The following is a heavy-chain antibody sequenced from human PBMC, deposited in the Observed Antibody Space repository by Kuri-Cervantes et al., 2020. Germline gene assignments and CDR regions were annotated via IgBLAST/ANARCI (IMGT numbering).Heavy chain of an antibody. V-gene: IGHV1-69*13. Sequence: SVKVSCKASGGTFSSYAISWVRQAPGQGLEWMGGIIPIFGTASYAQKFQGRVTITADESTSTAYMELSSLRSEDTAVYYCARGVWIAAAGYYFDYWGQGTLVTVSS. CDR1: GGTFSSYA. D-gene: IGHD6-13*01. CDR2: IIPIFGTA. J-gene: IGHJ4*02. CDR3: ARGVWIAAAGYYFDY.